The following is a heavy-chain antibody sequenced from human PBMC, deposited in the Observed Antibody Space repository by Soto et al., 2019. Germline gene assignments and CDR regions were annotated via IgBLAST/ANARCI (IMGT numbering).Heavy chain of an antibody. V-gene: IGHV1-69*01. J-gene: IGHJ4*02. CDR1: GGTFSSYA. CDR3: ARDPACLAPR. CDR2: IIPIFGTA. Sequence: QVQLVKSGAEVKKPGSSVKVSCKASGGTFSSYAISWVRQAPGQGLEWMGGIIPIFGTANYAQKFQGRVTITAAESTRTAYMELSSLRYEDTAVYYCARDPACLAPRWGQGTLVTVSS. D-gene: IGHD2-15*01.